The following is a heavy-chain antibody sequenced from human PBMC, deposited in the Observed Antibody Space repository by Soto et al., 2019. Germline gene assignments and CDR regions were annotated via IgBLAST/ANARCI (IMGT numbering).Heavy chain of an antibody. J-gene: IGHJ6*02. CDR1: GGSFSGYY. CDR3: ARRNYFYALDV. Sequence: PSETLSLTCAVSGGSFSGYYWGWVRQPPGKGLEWVGEINYSGSTNYNPSLKRRVTISVDTSKNQVSLKVTSVTAADTAMYYCARRNYFYALDVWGQGTTLTVSS. V-gene: IGHV4-34*01. CDR2: INYSGST.